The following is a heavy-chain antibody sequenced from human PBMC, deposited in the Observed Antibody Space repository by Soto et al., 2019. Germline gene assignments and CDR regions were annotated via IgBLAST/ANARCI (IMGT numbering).Heavy chain of an antibody. CDR1: GFTFSSYG. V-gene: IGHV3-30*18. CDR2: ISYDGSNK. CDR3: AKDNGSGCDWLRVGDASDI. Sequence: QVQLVESGGGVVQPGRSLRLSCAASGFTFSSYGMHWVRQAPVKGLEWVAVISYDGSNKYYADSVKGRLTISRDNSKNTLYLQMNSLRGEDTAVYYCAKDNGSGCDWLRVGDASDIWGQGTMVTVSS. D-gene: IGHD5-12*01. J-gene: IGHJ3*02.